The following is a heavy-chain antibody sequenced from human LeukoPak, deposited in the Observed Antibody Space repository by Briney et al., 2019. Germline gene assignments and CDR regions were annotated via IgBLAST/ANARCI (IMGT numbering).Heavy chain of an antibody. CDR1: GYTFTDYH. V-gene: IGHV1-2*02. CDR3: ARDRGGGSGTYYILY. J-gene: IGHJ4*02. D-gene: IGHD3-10*01. CDR2: INPNNGGT. Sequence: GASVKVSCKASGYTFTDYHMHWVRQAPRQGLEWLGWINPNNGGTNYAQKFQGRVTMTRDTSISTAYMELSSLRSDDTAVYYCARDRGGGSGTYYILYWGLGSLVTVSS.